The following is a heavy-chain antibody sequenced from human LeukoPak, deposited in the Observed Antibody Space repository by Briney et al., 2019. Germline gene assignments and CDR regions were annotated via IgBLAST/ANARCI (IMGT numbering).Heavy chain of an antibody. J-gene: IGHJ4*02. CDR2: IYYSGST. CDR1: GGSISSSSYY. CDR3: ARVVRPPWSPGYFDY. V-gene: IGHV4-39*07. D-gene: IGHD2-15*01. Sequence: SQTLSLTCTVSGGSISSSSYYWGWIRQPPGKGLEWIGSIYYSGSTYYNPSLKSRVTISVDTSKNQFSLKLSSVTAADTAVYYCARVVRPPWSPGYFDYWGQGTLVTVSS.